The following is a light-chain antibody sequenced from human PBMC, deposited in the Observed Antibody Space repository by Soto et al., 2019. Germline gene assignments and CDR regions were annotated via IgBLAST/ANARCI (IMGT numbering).Light chain of an antibody. CDR3: QQYDSLAQCT. CDR1: QDIKNY. Sequence: DIQMTQSPSSLSASVGDRVTITCQASQDIKNYLNWYQQKPGKAPKLLIYGASNLETGVPSRFSGGRSVTAFTFTITSLQPEDFATYYCQQYDSLAQCTFGGGTKVEIE. CDR2: GAS. J-gene: IGKJ4*01. V-gene: IGKV1-33*01.